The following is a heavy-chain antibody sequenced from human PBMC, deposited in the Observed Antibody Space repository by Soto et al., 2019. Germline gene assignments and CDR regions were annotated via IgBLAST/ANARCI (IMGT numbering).Heavy chain of an antibody. CDR2: ISGSGGST. CDR1: GFTFSSYA. CDR3: AKAAAGLWFDP. J-gene: IGHJ5*02. Sequence: EVQLLESGGGLVQPGGSLRLSCAASGFTFSSYAMSWVRQAPGKGLEWVSAISGSGGSTYYADSVNGRFTISRDNSKKPLYLQMNSLRAEDTAVYYWAKAAAGLWFDPWGQGTLVTVSS. D-gene: IGHD6-13*01. V-gene: IGHV3-23*01.